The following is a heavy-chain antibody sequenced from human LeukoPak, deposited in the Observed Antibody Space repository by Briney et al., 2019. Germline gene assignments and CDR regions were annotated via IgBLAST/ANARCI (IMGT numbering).Heavy chain of an antibody. V-gene: IGHV4-31*03. J-gene: IGHJ4*02. CDR1: GGSISSGGYY. CDR2: IYYSGST. Sequence: PSETLSLTCTVSGGSISSGGYYWSWIRQHPGKGLECLGYIYYSGSTYYNTSLKSGVTISVDTSKNHFFLKLSSVTAADTAVYYCARGGCSGGSCYCAYWGQGTLVTVSS. CDR3: ARGGCSGGSCYCAY. D-gene: IGHD2-15*01.